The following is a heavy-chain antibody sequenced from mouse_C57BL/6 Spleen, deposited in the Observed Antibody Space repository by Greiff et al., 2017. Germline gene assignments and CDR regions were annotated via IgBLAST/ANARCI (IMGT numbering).Heavy chain of an antibody. D-gene: IGHD2-2*01. CDR3: AREEDGYDAGNYFDY. CDR2: ISDGGSYT. Sequence: EVKLVESGGGLVKPGGSLKLSCAPSEFPFSSSAMSWFRRTPEKRLEWVATISDGGSYTYYPDNVKGRFTISRDNAKNNLYLQMSHLKSEDTAMYYCAREEDGYDAGNYFDYWGQGTTLTVSS. V-gene: IGHV5-4*01. CDR1: EFPFSSSA. J-gene: IGHJ2*01.